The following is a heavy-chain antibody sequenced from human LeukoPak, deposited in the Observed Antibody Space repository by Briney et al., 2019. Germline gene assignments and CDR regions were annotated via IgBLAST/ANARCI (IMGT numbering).Heavy chain of an antibody. CDR1: GFTFSSYS. CDR2: ISSSSSYI. CDR3: ARVALFGVVTLDY. D-gene: IGHD3-3*01. V-gene: IGHV3-21*01. J-gene: IGHJ4*02. Sequence: PGGSLRLSCAASGFTFSSYSMNWVRQAPGKGLEWVSSISSSSSYIYYADPVKGRFTISRDNAKNSLYLQMNSLRAEDTAVYYCARVALFGVVTLDYWGQGTLVTVSS.